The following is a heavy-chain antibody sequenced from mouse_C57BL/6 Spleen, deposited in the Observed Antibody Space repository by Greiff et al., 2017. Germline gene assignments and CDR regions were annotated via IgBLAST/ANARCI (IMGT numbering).Heavy chain of an antibody. D-gene: IGHD2-5*01. J-gene: IGHJ2*01. CDR1: GYAFSSSW. CDR3: ARAAYYSSYGVFDY. Sequence: QVQLQQSGPELVKPGASVKISCKASGYAFSSSWMNWVKQRPGKGLEWIGRIYPGDGDTNYNGKFKGKATLTADKSSSTAYMQLSSLTSEDSAVYFCARAAYYSSYGVFDYWGQGTTLTVSS. V-gene: IGHV1-82*01. CDR2: IYPGDGDT.